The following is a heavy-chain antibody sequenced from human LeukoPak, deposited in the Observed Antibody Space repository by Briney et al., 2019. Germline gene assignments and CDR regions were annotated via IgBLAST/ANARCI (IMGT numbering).Heavy chain of an antibody. CDR2: IYYSGST. D-gene: IGHD3-22*01. CDR3: ARDFMGSGYQRDDAFDI. Sequence: SETLSLTCTVSGGSISSYYWSWIRQPPGKGLEWIGYIYYSGSTNYNPSLKSRVTISVDTSKNQFSLKLSSVTAADTAVYYCARDFMGSGYQRDDAFDIWGQGTMVTVSS. J-gene: IGHJ3*02. V-gene: IGHV4-59*01. CDR1: GGSISSYY.